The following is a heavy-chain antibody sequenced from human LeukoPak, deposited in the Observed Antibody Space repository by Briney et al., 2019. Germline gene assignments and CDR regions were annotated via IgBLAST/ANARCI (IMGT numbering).Heavy chain of an antibody. CDR3: AGLVIIGDAFDI. CDR2: IKQDGSEK. CDR1: GFTFSSYW. V-gene: IGHV3-7*03. D-gene: IGHD3-9*01. Sequence: GGSLRLSCAASGFTFSSYWMSWVRQAPGKGLEWVANIKQDGSEKYYVDSVKGRFTISGDNAKNSLYLQMNSLRAEDTAVYYCAGLVIIGDAFDIWGQGTMVTVSS. J-gene: IGHJ3*02.